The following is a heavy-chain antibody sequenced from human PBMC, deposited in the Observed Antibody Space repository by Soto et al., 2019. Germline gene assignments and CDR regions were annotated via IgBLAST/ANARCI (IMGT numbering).Heavy chain of an antibody. CDR2: ISYDGSNK. J-gene: IGHJ3*02. Sequence: GGSLRLSCAASGFTFSSYAMHWVRQAPGKGLEWVAVISYDGSNKYYADSVKGRFTISRDNSKNTLYLQMNSLRAEDTAVYYCARAMLLGGWPSAFDIWGQGTMVTVSS. CDR1: GFTFSSYA. V-gene: IGHV3-30-3*01. D-gene: IGHD3-10*01. CDR3: ARAMLLGGWPSAFDI.